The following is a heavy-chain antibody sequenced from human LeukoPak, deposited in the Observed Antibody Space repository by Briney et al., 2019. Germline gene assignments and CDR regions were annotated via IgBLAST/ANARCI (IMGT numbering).Heavy chain of an antibody. CDR1: GGTFSSYA. CDR2: IIPIFGIA. D-gene: IGHD1/OR15-1a*01. J-gene: IGHJ6*02. Sequence: ASVKVSCKASGGTFSSYAISWVRQAPGQGLEWMGRIIPIFGIANYAQKFQGRVTITADKSTSTAYLELSSLRSEDTAVYYCAREDGVEQPGMDVWGQGTTVTVSS. V-gene: IGHV1-69*04. CDR3: AREDGVEQPGMDV.